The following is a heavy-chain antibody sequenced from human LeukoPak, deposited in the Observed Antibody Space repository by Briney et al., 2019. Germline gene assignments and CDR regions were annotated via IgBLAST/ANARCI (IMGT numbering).Heavy chain of an antibody. D-gene: IGHD3-9*01. CDR1: GFTVSDYY. Sequence: GGSLRLACAAYGFTVSDYYMSWIRQAPGKGLEWVSYISCSDSTIYYADSVRGRFTISRENAENSLYLQMNSLRGEDTAVYYCARDNGRYYDILTGYYDYWGQGTLVTVSS. CDR3: ARDNGRYYDILTGYYDY. CDR2: ISCSDSTI. V-gene: IGHV3-11*01. J-gene: IGHJ4*02.